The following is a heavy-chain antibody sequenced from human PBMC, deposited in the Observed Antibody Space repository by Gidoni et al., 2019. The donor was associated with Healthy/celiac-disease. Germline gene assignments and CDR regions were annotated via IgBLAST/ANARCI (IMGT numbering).Heavy chain of an antibody. CDR1: GGTFSSYA. V-gene: IGHV1-69*01. D-gene: IGHD6-13*01. CDR3: ARDPAAGTPHSDAFDI. Sequence: QVQLVQSGAEVKKPGSSVKVSCKASGGTFSSYAISWVRQAPGQGLEWMGGIIPICGTANYAQKFQGRVTITADESTSTAYMELSSLRSEDTAVYYCARDPAAGTPHSDAFDIWGQGTMVTVSS. CDR2: IIPICGTA. J-gene: IGHJ3*02.